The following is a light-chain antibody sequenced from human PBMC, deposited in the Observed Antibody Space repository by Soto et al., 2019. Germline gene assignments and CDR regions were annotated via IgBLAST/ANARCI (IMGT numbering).Light chain of an antibody. J-gene: IGKJ2*01. Sequence: EIVMTQSPATLSVSPGEKATLSCRASQSVGTNLVWYQQKPGQAPWLLIYGASTRATGVPARFSGSGSGTEFTLTIRSLQSEDFAVYWCQQYNAWPTFGQGTKL. CDR1: QSVGTN. V-gene: IGKV3-15*01. CDR2: GAS. CDR3: QQYNAWPT.